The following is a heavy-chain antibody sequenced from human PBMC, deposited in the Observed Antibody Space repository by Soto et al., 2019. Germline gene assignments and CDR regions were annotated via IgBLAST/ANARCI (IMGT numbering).Heavy chain of an antibody. CDR1: GLTFSSYA. D-gene: IGHD3-16*02. CDR3: AKGGVIATFGGVIVPYYFDS. CDR2: LGGADGGT. J-gene: IGHJ4*02. V-gene: IGHV3-23*01. Sequence: GGALRLSCAASGLTFSSYAMSWVRQAPGKGLEWVSTLGGADGGTYYADSVKGRFTISRDNSKDTLYLQMNNLRAEDTALYYCAKGGVIATFGGVIVPYYFDSWGQGTPVTVSS.